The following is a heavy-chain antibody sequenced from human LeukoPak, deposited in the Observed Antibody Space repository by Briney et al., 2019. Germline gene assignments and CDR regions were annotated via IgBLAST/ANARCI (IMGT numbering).Heavy chain of an antibody. CDR3: AKDPNGDYFGAFDS. V-gene: IGHV3-23*01. CDR1: AISFSSYA. CDR2: IHGSGGVT. Sequence: SGGSLRLSCTASAISFSSYAMTWLRQAPGKGLEWVSGIHGSGGVTYYADSVKGRFTISRDNSKKTLYLQMNSLRVDDTAVYYCAKDPNGDYFGAFDSWGQGTMVTVS. D-gene: IGHD4-17*01. J-gene: IGHJ3*02.